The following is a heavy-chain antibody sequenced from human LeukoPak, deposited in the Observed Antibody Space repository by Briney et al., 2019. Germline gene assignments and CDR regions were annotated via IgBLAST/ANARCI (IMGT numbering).Heavy chain of an antibody. CDR1: GFTFSSYS. D-gene: IGHD3-16*01. J-gene: IGHJ4*02. CDR2: ISSASSAI. CDR3: ARVIGSYGDSAY. V-gene: IGHV3-48*04. Sequence: GGSLRLSCAASGFTFSSYSMNWVRQAPGKGLEWLSYISSASSAIYYADSLKGRFTISRDNAKNSLYLQMNSLRAEDTAVYYCARVIGSYGDSAYWGQGTLVTVSS.